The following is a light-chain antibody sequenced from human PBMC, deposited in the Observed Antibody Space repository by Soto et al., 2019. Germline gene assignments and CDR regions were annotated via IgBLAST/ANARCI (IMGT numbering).Light chain of an antibody. J-gene: IGKJ1*01. CDR3: QQSNGSWT. CDR2: EES. Sequence: DIPMTQSPSTLSASVGDRVTITCRASQSISGSLAWYEQKPGKAPKLLIYEESNLKSGGPSRFSGSGSGTEDTLAMRRLQPDDSASYYCQQSNGSWTFGQGTRVEIK. V-gene: IGKV1-5*03. CDR1: QSISGS.